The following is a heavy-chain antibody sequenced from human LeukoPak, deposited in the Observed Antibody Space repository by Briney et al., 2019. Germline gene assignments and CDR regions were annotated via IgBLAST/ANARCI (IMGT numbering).Heavy chain of an antibody. CDR2: IKQDGSEK. J-gene: IGHJ4*02. Sequence: GGSLRLSCAASGFTFSSYWMSWVRQAPGKGLEWVANIKQDGSEKYYVDSVKGRFTISRDNAKNSLYLQMNSLRAEDTAVYYCARWGMVVVPAARDYWGQGTLVTVSS. CDR1: GFTFSSYW. D-gene: IGHD2-2*01. V-gene: IGHV3-7*01. CDR3: ARWGMVVVPAARDY.